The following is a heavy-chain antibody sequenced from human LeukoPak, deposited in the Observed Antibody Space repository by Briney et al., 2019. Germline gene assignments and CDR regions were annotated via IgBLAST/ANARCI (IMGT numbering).Heavy chain of an antibody. Sequence: GGSLRLSCAASGFIFGDYWMHWVRQAPGKGLMWVSRINVDDSTIDYADSVKGRFTVSRDNAKNTVYLQMNSLRAEDTAVYYCARWLSGSTHFDYWGQGTLVTVSS. J-gene: IGHJ4*02. CDR2: INVDDSTI. V-gene: IGHV3-74*01. CDR3: ARWLSGSTHFDY. D-gene: IGHD3-10*01. CDR1: GFIFGDYW.